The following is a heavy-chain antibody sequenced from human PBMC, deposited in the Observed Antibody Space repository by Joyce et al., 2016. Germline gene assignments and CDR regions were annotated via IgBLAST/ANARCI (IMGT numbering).Heavy chain of an antibody. J-gene: IGHJ4*02. CDR2: INPANGDP. CDR3: ARDYCTGGVCYFDS. D-gene: IGHD2-8*02. CDR1: GYTFPNFA. Sequence: QVQLVQSGAEVKKPGASVKVSCKASGYTFPNFAIHWVRQAPGQGLEWMGWINPANGDPNYSQKCQNRVTFTRDTSASTAYMELSSLTSEDTTYYYCARDYCTGGVCYFDSWGQGTLVTVSS. V-gene: IGHV1-3*01.